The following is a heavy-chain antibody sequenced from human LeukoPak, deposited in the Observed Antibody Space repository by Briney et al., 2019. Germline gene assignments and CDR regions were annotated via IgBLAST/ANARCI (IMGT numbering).Heavy chain of an antibody. V-gene: IGHV3-74*01. CDR1: GFTLSSYW. D-gene: IGHD3-16*01. CDR3: VRLRGSPSAWFDP. J-gene: IGHJ5*02. CDR2: INTDGSST. Sequence: GGSLRLSCAASGFTLSSYWMHWVRQGPGKGLVWVSRINTDGSSTSYADSVKDRFTISRDNAKNTLYLQMNSLRAEDTAVYYCVRLRGSPSAWFDPWGQGTLVTVSS.